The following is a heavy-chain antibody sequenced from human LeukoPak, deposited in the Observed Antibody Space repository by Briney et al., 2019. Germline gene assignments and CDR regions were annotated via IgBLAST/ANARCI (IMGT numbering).Heavy chain of an antibody. CDR1: GDTFIDYY. V-gene: IGHV1-46*01. Sequence: ASVKVSCKASGDTFIDYYMHWVRQAPGQELEWMGIINPSGGSVSYAQKFQGRVTMTRDTSTSTVYMDLSSLRSEDTAVYYRATDDILTGSSEFDYWGQGTLVTVSS. D-gene: IGHD3-9*01. CDR2: INPSGGSV. CDR3: ATDDILTGSSEFDY. J-gene: IGHJ4*02.